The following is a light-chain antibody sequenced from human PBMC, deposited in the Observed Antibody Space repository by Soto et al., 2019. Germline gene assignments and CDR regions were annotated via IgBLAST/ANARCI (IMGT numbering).Light chain of an antibody. Sequence: DIQMTQSPSTLSACVGDRVTVTCRAGQSIGSWLAWYQQKPGKAPKLLIFKASILQSGVPPRFSGSGSGTEFTLTITSLQPDDSATYYCQQYVAFPLTFGGGTKVEIK. V-gene: IGKV1-5*03. J-gene: IGKJ4*01. CDR2: KAS. CDR1: QSIGSW. CDR3: QQYVAFPLT.